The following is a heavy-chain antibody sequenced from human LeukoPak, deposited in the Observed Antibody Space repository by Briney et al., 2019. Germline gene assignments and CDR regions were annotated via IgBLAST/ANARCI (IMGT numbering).Heavy chain of an antibody. CDR1: GGSINTRGNY. D-gene: IGHD5-18*01. V-gene: IGHV4-39*01. J-gene: IGHJ4*02. CDR2: MYYSGST. CDR3: MRHWGYSYGYVY. Sequence: SETLSLTCSVSGGSINTRGNYWGWIRQPPGKGLECIGSMYYSGSTYYNPSLRSRITMSVDTSKNQVSLKLSSVTAADTAVYYCMRHWGYSYGYVYWSQGVLVTVSS.